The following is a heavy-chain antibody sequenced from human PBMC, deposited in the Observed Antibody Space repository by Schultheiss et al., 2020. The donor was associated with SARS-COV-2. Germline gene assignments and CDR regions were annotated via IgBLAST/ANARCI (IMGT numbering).Heavy chain of an antibody. CDR3: ARSRRVVYYYYYYMDV. CDR2: IYYSGST. J-gene: IGHJ6*03. D-gene: IGHD2-15*01. V-gene: IGHV4-59*12. Sequence: GSLRLSCTVSGGSISSYYWSWIRQPPGKGLEWIGYIYYSGSTNYNPSLKSRVTISVDTSKNQFSLKLSSVTAADTAVYYCARSRRVVYYYYYYMDVWGKGTTVTVSS. CDR1: GGSISSYY.